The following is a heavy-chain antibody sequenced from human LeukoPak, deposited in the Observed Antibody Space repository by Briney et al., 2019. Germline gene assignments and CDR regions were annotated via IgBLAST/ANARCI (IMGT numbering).Heavy chain of an antibody. CDR2: IGNYSGDT. CDR3: ARDYSIRVAASSYGMDV. Sequence: ASVKVSCKGSGYTFTSIGLSWVRQAPGQGLEWMGWIGNYSGDTDYAQNFQGRVTMTTDTTTSTAYMELRSLRSDDTAVYYCARDYSIRVAASSYGMDVWGQGTTVTVSS. CDR1: GYTFTSIG. J-gene: IGHJ6*02. V-gene: IGHV1-18*01. D-gene: IGHD6-19*01.